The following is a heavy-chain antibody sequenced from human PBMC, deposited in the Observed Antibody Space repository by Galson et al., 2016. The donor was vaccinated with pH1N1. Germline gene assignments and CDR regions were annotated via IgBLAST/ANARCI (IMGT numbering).Heavy chain of an antibody. CDR3: ARDDGYDSSGSYADY. CDR1: GFHFSYYW. CDR2: INSEGASI. D-gene: IGHD3-10*01. J-gene: IGHJ4*02. V-gene: IGHV3-74*01. Sequence: SLRLSCAASGFHFSYYWMLWFRQGPEKGLAWVSRINSEGASISYADSVRGRFTISRDNAKNTLYLQMNSLRAEDTAVYYCARDDGYDSSGSYADYWGRGTLVTVSS.